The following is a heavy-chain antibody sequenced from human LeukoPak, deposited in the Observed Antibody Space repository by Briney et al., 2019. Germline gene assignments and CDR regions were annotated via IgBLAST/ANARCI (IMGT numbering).Heavy chain of an antibody. CDR3: ARLLTGDAFDI. J-gene: IGHJ3*02. V-gene: IGHV4-38-2*01. CDR2: IYHIRST. CDR1: GYSISSGYY. D-gene: IGHD7-27*01. Sequence: PSETPSLTCAVSGYSISSGYYWGWIRPPPGKGLEWIGSIYHIRSTYYNPSLKSRLTISVDTSKNQFSLKLSSVTAADTAVYYCARLLTGDAFDIWGQGTMVTVSS.